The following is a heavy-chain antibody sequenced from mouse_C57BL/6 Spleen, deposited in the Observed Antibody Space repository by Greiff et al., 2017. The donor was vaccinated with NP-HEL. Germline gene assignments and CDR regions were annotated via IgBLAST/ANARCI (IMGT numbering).Heavy chain of an antibody. CDR2: IDPSDSYN. D-gene: IGHD1-1*01. Sequence: QVQLQQPGAELVMPGASVKLSCKASGYTFTSYWMHWVKQRPGQGLEWIGEIDPSDSYNNYNQKFKGKSTLTVDKSSSTAYMQLSSLTSEDSAVYYCARRGYGSSYRYFDVWGTGTTVTVSS. CDR1: GYTFTSYW. J-gene: IGHJ1*03. V-gene: IGHV1-69*01. CDR3: ARRGYGSSYRYFDV.